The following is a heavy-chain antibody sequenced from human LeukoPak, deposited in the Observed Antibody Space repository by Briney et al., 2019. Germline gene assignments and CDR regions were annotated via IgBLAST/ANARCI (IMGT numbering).Heavy chain of an antibody. CDR1: GFTFDDYA. CDR2: ISGSGNRT. D-gene: IGHD6-19*01. V-gene: IGHV3-23*01. J-gene: IGHJ4*02. Sequence: PGRSLRLSCAASGFTFDDYAMHWVRQAPGKGLEWVSGISGSGNRTYYIDSVKGRFSISRDNSKNTAYLQMNSLRVGDTAVYYCAKASRVAVAGGRFDYWGQGTLVTVSS. CDR3: AKASRVAVAGGRFDY.